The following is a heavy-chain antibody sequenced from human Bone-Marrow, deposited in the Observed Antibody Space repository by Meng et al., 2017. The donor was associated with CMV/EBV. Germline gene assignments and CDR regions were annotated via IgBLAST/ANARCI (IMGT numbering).Heavy chain of an antibody. Sequence: SVKVSCKASGYTFTGYYMHWVRQAPGQGLEWMGWINPNSGGTNYAQKFQGRVTMTRDTSISTAYMELSSLRSEDTAVYYCARDKNYDFWSGYSNWFDPWGQGTLVTVSS. CDR3: ARDKNYDFWSGYSNWFDP. CDR1: GYTFTGYY. V-gene: IGHV1-2*02. CDR2: INPNSGGT. J-gene: IGHJ5*02. D-gene: IGHD3-3*01.